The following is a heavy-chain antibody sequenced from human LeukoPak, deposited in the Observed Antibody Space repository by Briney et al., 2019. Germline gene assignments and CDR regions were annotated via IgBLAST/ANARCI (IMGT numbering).Heavy chain of an antibody. Sequence: SVKVSCKASGGTFSSYAISWVRQAPGQGLEWMGGIIPIFGTANYAQKFQGRVTITADKSTSTAYMELSSLRSEDTAVYYCARSLYSNGDYDYWGQGTLVTVSS. D-gene: IGHD3-10*01. V-gene: IGHV1-69*06. CDR2: IIPIFGTA. CDR3: ARSLYSNGDYDY. J-gene: IGHJ4*02. CDR1: GGTFSSYA.